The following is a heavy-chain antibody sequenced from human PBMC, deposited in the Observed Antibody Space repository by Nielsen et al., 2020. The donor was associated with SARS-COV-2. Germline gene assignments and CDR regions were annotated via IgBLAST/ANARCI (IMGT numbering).Heavy chain of an antibody. J-gene: IGHJ4*02. D-gene: IGHD3-10*01. CDR3: AKDASAMVRVLGY. CDR1: GFTFSSYA. Sequence: GESLKISCAASGFTFSSYAMHWVRQAPGKGLEWVAVISYDGSNKYYADSVKGRFTISRDNSKNTLYLQMNSLRAEDTAVYYCAKDASAMVRVLGYWGQGTLVTVSS. CDR2: ISYDGSNK. V-gene: IGHV3-30-3*01.